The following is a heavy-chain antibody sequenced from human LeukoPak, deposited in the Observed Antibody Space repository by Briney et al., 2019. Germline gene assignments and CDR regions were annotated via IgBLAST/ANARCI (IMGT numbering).Heavy chain of an antibody. D-gene: IGHD2-21*01. Sequence: GGSLRLSCAASGFTFSSYGMHWVRQAPGKGLEWVAFIRYDGSNKYYADSVKGRFTIPRDNSKNTLYLQMNSLRAEDTAVHYCAKDDGGAYLDGMDVWGQGTTVTVSS. CDR2: IRYDGSNK. CDR1: GFTFSSYG. J-gene: IGHJ6*02. V-gene: IGHV3-30*02. CDR3: AKDDGGAYLDGMDV.